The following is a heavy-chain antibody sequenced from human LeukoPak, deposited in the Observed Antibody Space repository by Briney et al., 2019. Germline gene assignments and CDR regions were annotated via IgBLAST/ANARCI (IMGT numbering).Heavy chain of an antibody. J-gene: IGHJ4*02. D-gene: IGHD3-10*01. V-gene: IGHV3-30*02. CDR2: IRYDGSNK. CDR3: ARANMVRGVIDGFDY. CDR1: GFTFSSYG. Sequence: SGGSLRLSCAASGFTFSSYGMHWVRQAPGKGLEWVAFIRYDGSNKYYADSVKGRFTISRDNSKNTLYLQMNSLRAEDTAVYYCARANMVRGVIDGFDYWGQGTPVTVSS.